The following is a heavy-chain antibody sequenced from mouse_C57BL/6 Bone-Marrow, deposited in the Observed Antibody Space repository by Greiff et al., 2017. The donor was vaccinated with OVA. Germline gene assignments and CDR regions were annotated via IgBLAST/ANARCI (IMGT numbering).Heavy chain of an antibody. J-gene: IGHJ2*01. D-gene: IGHD1-1*02. CDR1: GYAFSSSW. V-gene: IGHV1-82*01. Sequence: QVQLQQSGPELVKPGASVKISCKASGYAFSSSWMNWVKQRPGKGLEWIGRIYPGDGDTNYNGKFKGKATLTADKSSSTAYMQLSSLTSEDSAVYFCASSIYGPYWGQGTTLTVSS. CDR3: ASSIYGPY. CDR2: IYPGDGDT.